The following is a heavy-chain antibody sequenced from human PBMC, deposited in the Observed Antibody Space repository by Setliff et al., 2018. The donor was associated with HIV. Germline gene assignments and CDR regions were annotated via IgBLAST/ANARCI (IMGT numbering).Heavy chain of an antibody. CDR2: IFASGSS. Sequence: PSETLSLTCTVSGGSIISYCWNWIRQPPGKGLEWIGYIFASGSSLYNPSLPSRVSISIDTSKNQFSLKLSSVTAADTAVYYCARRINNSGSLPAKNWFDTWGQGRLVTVSS. CDR1: GGSIISYC. D-gene: IGHD3-10*01. V-gene: IGHV4-4*09. J-gene: IGHJ5*02. CDR3: ARRINNSGSLPAKNWFDT.